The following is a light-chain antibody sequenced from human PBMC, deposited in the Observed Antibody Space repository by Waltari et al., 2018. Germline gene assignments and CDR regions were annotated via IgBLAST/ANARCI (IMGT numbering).Light chain of an antibody. CDR3: SSYAGSNKGV. CDR1: SSDVGAYNY. J-gene: IGLJ2*01. Sequence: QSALTQPPSASGSPGQSVTISCTGTSSDVGAYNYVSWYQQHPGKAPKLMIYEVTKRPSGVRDRFSGSKSGNTASLTVSGLQAEDEADYYCSSYAGSNKGVFGGGTHLTVL. CDR2: EVT. V-gene: IGLV2-8*01.